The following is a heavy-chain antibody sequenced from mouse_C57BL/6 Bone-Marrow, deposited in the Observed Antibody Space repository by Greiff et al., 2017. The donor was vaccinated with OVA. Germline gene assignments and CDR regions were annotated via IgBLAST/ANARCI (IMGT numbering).Heavy chain of an antibody. D-gene: IGHD4-1*01. V-gene: IGHV1-52*01. CDR1: GYTFTSYW. CDR3: ARLTGTLMDY. J-gene: IGHJ4*01. CDR2: IDPSDSET. Sequence: QVQLQQPGAELVRPGSSVKLSCKASGYTFTSYWMHRVKQRPIQGLEWIGNIDPSDSETHYNQKFKDKATLTVDKSSSTAYMQLSSLTSEDSAVYYCARLTGTLMDYWGQGTSVTVSS.